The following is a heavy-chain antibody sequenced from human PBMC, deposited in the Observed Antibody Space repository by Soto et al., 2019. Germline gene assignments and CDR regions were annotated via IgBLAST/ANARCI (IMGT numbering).Heavy chain of an antibody. CDR1: GFTFSRDG. CDR2: ITDNGGST. D-gene: IGHD4-17*01. J-gene: IGHJ4*02. V-gene: IGHV3-23*01. CDR3: AKERATTTAFDY. Sequence: GGSLRLSCAASGFTFSRDGMSWVRQAPGKGLEWVSLITDNGGSTYYADSVKGRFAISRDNTKNTLFLQMNSLRAEDTAVYYCAKERATTTAFDYWGQGALVTVSS.